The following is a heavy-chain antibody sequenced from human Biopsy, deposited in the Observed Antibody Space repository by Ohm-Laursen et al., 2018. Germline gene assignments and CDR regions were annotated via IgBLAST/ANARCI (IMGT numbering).Heavy chain of an antibody. CDR2: INPNSGGT. J-gene: IGHJ4*02. CDR1: GYTFISYD. V-gene: IGHV1-2*02. D-gene: IGHD5-18*01. CDR3: ARGGVDTAMVEN. Sequence: SSVKVSCNPSGYTFISYDIDWVRQATGQGLEWMGWINPNSGGTNYAQKFQGRVTMTRDTSISTAYMELSRLRSDDTAVYYCARGGVDTAMVENWGQGTLVTVSS.